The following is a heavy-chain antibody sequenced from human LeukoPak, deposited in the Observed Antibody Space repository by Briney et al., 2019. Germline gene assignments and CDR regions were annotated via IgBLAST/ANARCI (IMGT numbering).Heavy chain of an antibody. CDR3: ARDAHNGYEFHDWFDP. J-gene: IGHJ5*02. Sequence: ASVKVSCKASGYTSTSYDINWVRQATGQGLEWIGWINPNSGGPKYAQKFQGRVTMSTDPSISTAYMEMSRLTSDDTAVYYCARDAHNGYEFHDWFDPCGQGALVTVSS. D-gene: IGHD5-12*01. V-gene: IGHV1-2*02. CDR2: INPNSGGP. CDR1: GYTSTSYD.